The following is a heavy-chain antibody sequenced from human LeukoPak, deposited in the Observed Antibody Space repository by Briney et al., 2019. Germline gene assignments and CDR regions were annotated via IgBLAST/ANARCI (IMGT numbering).Heavy chain of an antibody. D-gene: IGHD3-10*01. CDR2: ISSSGSTI. CDR1: GFTFSSYE. CDR3: ARVIVDYYGSGRTNWFDP. V-gene: IGHV3-48*03. Sequence: GGSLRLSCAASGFTFSSYEMNWVRQAPGKGLEWVSYISSSGSTIYYADSVKGRFTISRDNAKNSLYLQMNSLRAEDTAVYYCARVIVDYYGSGRTNWFDPWGQGTLVTVSS. J-gene: IGHJ5*02.